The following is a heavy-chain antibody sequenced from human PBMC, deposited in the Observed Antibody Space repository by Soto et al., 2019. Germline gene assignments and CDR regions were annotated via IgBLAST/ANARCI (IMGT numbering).Heavy chain of an antibody. Sequence: SETLSLTCAVSGGSISSGGYSWGWIRQPPGKGLEWIGYIYHSGSTYYNPSLRSRVTISVDRSKNQFSLKLSSVTAADTAVYYCARVPDRWGQGTLVTVSS. J-gene: IGHJ5*02. V-gene: IGHV4-30-2*01. CDR2: IYHSGST. D-gene: IGHD2-2*01. CDR3: ARVPDR. CDR1: GGSISSGGYS.